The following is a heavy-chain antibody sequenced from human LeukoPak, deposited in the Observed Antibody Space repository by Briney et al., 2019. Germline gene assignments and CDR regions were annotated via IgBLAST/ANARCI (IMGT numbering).Heavy chain of an antibody. CDR1: GGSIGTYY. CDR3: ARAKVTTFDY. V-gene: IGHV4-59*13. J-gene: IGHJ4*02. D-gene: IGHD4-11*01. CDR2: IYYSGGT. Sequence: ASETLSLTCTVSGGSIGTYYWSWIRQPPGKGLEWIGYIYYSGGTNYNPSLKSRVTISVDTSKNQFSLKLSSVTAADTAVYYCARAKVTTFDYWGQGTLVTVSS.